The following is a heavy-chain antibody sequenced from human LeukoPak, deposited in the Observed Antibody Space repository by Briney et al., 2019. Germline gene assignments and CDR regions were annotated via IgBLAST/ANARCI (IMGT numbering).Heavy chain of an antibody. D-gene: IGHD2-21*01. CDR3: ARVREGLFFDY. J-gene: IGHJ4*02. CDR1: GGTFSSYA. Sequence: SVKVSCKASGGTFSSYAISWVRQAPGQGLEWMGGIIPIFGAANYAQKFQGRVTITADKSTSTAYMELSSLGSEDTAVYYCARVREGLFFDYWGQGTLVTVSS. CDR2: IIPIFGAA. V-gene: IGHV1-69*06.